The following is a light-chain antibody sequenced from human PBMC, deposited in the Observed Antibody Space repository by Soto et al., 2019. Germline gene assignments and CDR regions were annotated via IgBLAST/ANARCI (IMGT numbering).Light chain of an antibody. J-gene: IGLJ1*01. CDR2: DVN. CDR3: SSYTSSSTPYV. V-gene: IGLV2-14*03. Sequence: QSALTQPASVSESPGQSITISCTGTSSDIGGHNFVSWYQHHPGKAPKLMIFDVNNRPSGVSNRFSGSKSANTASLTISGLQAEDEADYYCSSYTSSSTPYVFGTGTKVTVL. CDR1: SSDIGGHNF.